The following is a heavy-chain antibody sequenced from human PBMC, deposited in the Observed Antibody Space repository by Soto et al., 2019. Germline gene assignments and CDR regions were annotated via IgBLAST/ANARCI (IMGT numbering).Heavy chain of an antibody. CDR3: ARLEGLATISYYFDF. CDR2: IYYRGNA. D-gene: IGHD3-9*01. J-gene: IGHJ4*02. CDR1: DDSLNRDKYF. Sequence: SGTLFLTCSVSDDSLNRDKYFWGWVRQPPGKGLEWIGSIYYRGNAYYNPSLQTRVTISLDKSKSQFSLKLNSVTAADSAVYFCARLEGLATISYYFDFWGPGALVTVSS. V-gene: IGHV4-39*01.